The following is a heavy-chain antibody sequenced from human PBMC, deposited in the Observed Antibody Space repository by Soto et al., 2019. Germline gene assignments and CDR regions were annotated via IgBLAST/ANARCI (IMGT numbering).Heavy chain of an antibody. V-gene: IGHV4-31*03. CDR2: IYYSGST. J-gene: IGHJ6*03. D-gene: IGHD3-10*01. CDR1: GGSISSGGYY. Sequence: SETLSLTCTVSGGSISSGGYYWSWIRQHPGKGLEWIGYIYYSGSTYYNPSLKSRVTISVDTSKNQFSLKLSSVTAADTAVYYCARGPTGSDYYYYYYMDVWGKGTTVTVSS. CDR3: ARGPTGSDYYYYYYMDV.